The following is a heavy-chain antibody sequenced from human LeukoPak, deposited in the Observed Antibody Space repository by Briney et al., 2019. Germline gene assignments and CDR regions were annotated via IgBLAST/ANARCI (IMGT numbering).Heavy chain of an antibody. V-gene: IGHV4-39*01. J-gene: IGHJ4*02. CDR2: IFYSGST. Sequence: SETLSLTCTVSGGSISSGSYYWGWIRQPPGKGLEWVGSIFYSGSTCYKPSLKSRVSISVDTSKNQFSLKLSSVTAADTAVYYCASSPRGATNFDYWGQGTLVTVSS. CDR3: ASSPRGATNFDY. D-gene: IGHD1-26*01. CDR1: GGSISSGSYY.